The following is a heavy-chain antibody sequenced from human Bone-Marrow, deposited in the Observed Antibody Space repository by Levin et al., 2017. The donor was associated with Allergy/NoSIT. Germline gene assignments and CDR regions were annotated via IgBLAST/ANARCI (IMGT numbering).Heavy chain of an antibody. D-gene: IGHD3-10*01. Sequence: GGSLRLSCKGYGSNFANYWIGWVRQMSGNGLEWMGIIYPGDSDTRYSPSFQGQVTISADKSINSAYLPWSSLKASDTAMYFCASSVTVVRGVRISFDIWGQGTVVTVSS. CDR2: IYPGDSDT. V-gene: IGHV5-51*01. CDR1: GSNFANYW. J-gene: IGHJ3*02. CDR3: ASSVTVVRGVRISFDI.